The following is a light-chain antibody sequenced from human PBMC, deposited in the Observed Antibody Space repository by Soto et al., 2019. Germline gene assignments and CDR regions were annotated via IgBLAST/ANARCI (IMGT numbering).Light chain of an antibody. Sequence: DIPMTQSPSSLSASVGDRVTITCRANQSISNYLNWYQKKPGKAPKVLIYAASALQSGVPSRFSGSGAGTDFSLTISSLQPADFATYFCQQSDSAPVTFGGGTKVDIK. J-gene: IGKJ4*01. CDR1: QSISNY. CDR3: QQSDSAPVT. V-gene: IGKV1-39*01. CDR2: AAS.